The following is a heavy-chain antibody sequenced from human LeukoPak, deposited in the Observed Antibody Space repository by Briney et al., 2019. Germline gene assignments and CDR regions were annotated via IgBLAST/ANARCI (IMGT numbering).Heavy chain of an antibody. CDR2: IYPGDSDI. D-gene: IGHD2-15*01. J-gene: IGHJ3*02. Sequence: PGESLKISCKGSGYSFTSYWIVWGRQMPGKGLEWMGIIYPGDSDIRYSPSFQGQVTISADKSISTAYLQWSRLKASDSAMYYCARANLLYCSGGSCSDAFDIWGQGTMVTASS. CDR1: GYSFTSYW. V-gene: IGHV5-51*01. CDR3: ARANLLYCSGGSCSDAFDI.